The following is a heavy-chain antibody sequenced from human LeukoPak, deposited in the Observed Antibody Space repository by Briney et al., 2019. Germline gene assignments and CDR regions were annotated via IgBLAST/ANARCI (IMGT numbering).Heavy chain of an antibody. Sequence: SQTLSLTCAISGDSVSSNSAAWNWIRQSPSRGLEWLGRTYYRSKWYNDYAVSVKSRITINPDTSKNQFSLQLNSVTPEDTAVYYCARDPEKAVAGTGGDDAFDIWGQGTMVTVSS. J-gene: IGHJ3*02. V-gene: IGHV6-1*01. CDR3: ARDPEKAVAGTGGDDAFDI. CDR2: TYYRSKWYN. CDR1: GDSVSSNSAA. D-gene: IGHD6-19*01.